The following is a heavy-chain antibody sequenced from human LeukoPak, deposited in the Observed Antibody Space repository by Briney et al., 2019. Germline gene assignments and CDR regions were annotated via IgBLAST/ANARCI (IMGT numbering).Heavy chain of an antibody. CDR1: GFTVITTN. V-gene: IGHV3-53*01. D-gene: IGHD1-14*01. J-gene: IGHJ4*02. Sequence: GGSLRLSCAASGFTVITTNMTWVRQAPGKGLEWVSVLYSDGNTKYADSVQGRFTISRDNSKNTLYLEMNSLSPDDTAVYYCARGVEPLAANTLAYWGQGTLVTVSS. CDR2: LYSDGNT. CDR3: ARGVEPLAANTLAY.